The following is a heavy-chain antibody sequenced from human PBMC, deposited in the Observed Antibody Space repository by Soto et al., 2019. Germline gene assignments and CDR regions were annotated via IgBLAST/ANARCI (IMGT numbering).Heavy chain of an antibody. CDR2: IYYSGST. Sequence: QVQLQESGPGLVKPSQTLSLTCTVSGGSISSGDYYWSWIRQPPGKGLEWIGYIYYSGSTYYNPSLKSRVTISVDTSMNQFSLKLSSVTAADTAVYYCARCGGGGDKSPYFDYWGQGTLVTVSS. D-gene: IGHD2-21*01. CDR3: ARCGGGGDKSPYFDY. V-gene: IGHV4-30-4*01. J-gene: IGHJ4*02. CDR1: GGSISSGDYY.